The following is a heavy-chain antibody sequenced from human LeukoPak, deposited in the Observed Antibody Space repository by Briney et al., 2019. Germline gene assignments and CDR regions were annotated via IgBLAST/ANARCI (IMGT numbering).Heavy chain of an antibody. J-gene: IGHJ6*03. CDR2: ISSGGTTI. Sequence: GGSLRLSCAVSGFTFSVYGMNWVRQAPGKGLEWLSHISSGGTTIYYADSVKGRFTVSRDNVENPLFLQMNSLRVDDTAVYYCVRDFEVPAAAPDYYYFYYMDVWGTGTTVTVSS. CDR1: GFTFSVYG. D-gene: IGHD2-2*01. V-gene: IGHV3-11*04. CDR3: VRDFEVPAAAPDYYYFYYMDV.